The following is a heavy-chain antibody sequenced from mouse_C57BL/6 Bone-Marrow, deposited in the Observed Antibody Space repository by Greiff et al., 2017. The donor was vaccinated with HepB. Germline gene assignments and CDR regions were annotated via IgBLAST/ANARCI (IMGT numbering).Heavy chain of an antibody. CDR3: ARGGLLRYPDY. D-gene: IGHD1-1*01. V-gene: IGHV1-54*01. J-gene: IGHJ2*01. Sequence: VQLQQSGAELVRPGTSVKVSCKASGYAFTNYLIEWVKQRPGQGLEWIGVINPGSGGTNYNEKFKGKATLTADKSSSTAYMQLISLTSEDSAVYFCARGGLLRYPDYWGQGTTLTVSS. CDR2: INPGSGGT. CDR1: GYAFTNYL.